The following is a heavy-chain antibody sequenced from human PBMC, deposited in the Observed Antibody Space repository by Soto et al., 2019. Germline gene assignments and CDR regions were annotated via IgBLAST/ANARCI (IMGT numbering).Heavy chain of an antibody. CDR1: GFTFSNHW. D-gene: IGHD3-16*01. Sequence: GGSLRLSCAASGFTFSNHWMNWVRQAPGKGLEWVANIKQDGSEEWYVDSVKGRFTISRDNARNSLYLQMNSLRAEDTAMYHCARETAGRLGWFDPSGQGTMVTVSS. CDR2: IKQDGSEE. J-gene: IGHJ5*02. CDR3: ARETAGRLGWFDP. V-gene: IGHV3-7*01.